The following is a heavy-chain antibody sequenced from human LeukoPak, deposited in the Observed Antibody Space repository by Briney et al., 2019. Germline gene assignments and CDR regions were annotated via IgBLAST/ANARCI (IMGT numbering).Heavy chain of an antibody. CDR1: GYTFTSYG. Sequence: ASVKVSCKASGYTFTSYGISWVRQAPGQGLEWMGWISAYNGNTNYAQKLQGRVTMTTDTSTSTAYMELRSLRSDDTAVYYCARSPTYCSSTSCYNWFDPWGQGTLVTVSS. D-gene: IGHD2-2*01. CDR3: ARSPTYCSSTSCYNWFDP. J-gene: IGHJ5*02. V-gene: IGHV1-18*01. CDR2: ISAYNGNT.